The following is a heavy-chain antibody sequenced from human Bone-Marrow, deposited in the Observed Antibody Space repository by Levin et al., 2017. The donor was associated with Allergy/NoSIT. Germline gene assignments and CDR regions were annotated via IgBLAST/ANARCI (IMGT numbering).Heavy chain of an antibody. CDR1: GGTFSSYA. CDR2: IIPIFGTA. Sequence: GASVKVSCKASGGTFSSYAISWVRQAPGQGLEWMGGIIPIFGTANYAQKFQGRVTITADESTSTAYMELSSLRSEDTAVYYCARDQGVAARSIFDYWGQGTLVTVSS. CDR3: ARDQGVAARSIFDY. V-gene: IGHV1-69*13. D-gene: IGHD6-6*01. J-gene: IGHJ4*02.